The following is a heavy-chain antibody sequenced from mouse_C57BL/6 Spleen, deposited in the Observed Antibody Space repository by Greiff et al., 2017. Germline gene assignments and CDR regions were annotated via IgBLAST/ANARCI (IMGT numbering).Heavy chain of an antibody. J-gene: IGHJ3*01. D-gene: IGHD4-1*01. CDR3: ARGGLGRAAWVAY. V-gene: IGHV1-50*01. CDR1: GYTFTSYW. CDR2: IDPSDSYT. Sequence: QVQLQQPGAELVKPGASVKLSCKASGYTFTSYWMQWVKQRPGQGLEWIGEIDPSDSYTNYNQKFKGKATLTVDTSSSTAYMQLSSLASEDSAVYYCARGGLGRAAWVAYWGQGTLVTVSA.